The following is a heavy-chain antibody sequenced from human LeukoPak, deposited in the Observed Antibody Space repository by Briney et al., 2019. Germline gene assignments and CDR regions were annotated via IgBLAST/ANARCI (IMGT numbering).Heavy chain of an antibody. CDR2: INHSGST. CDR3: ARRGYSSTSGYDY. Sequence: SETLSLTCAVYGGSFSGYYWSWIRQPPGKGLEWIGEINHSGSTNYNPSLKSRVTISVDTSKNQFSLKLSPVTAADTAVYYCARRGYSSTSGYDYWGQGSLVTVSS. V-gene: IGHV4-34*01. CDR1: GGSFSGYY. J-gene: IGHJ4*02. D-gene: IGHD2-2*01.